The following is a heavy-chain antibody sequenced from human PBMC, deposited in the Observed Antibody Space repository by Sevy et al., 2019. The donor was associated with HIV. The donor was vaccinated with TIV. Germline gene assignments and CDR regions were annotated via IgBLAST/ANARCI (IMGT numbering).Heavy chain of an antibody. J-gene: IGHJ6*02. Sequence: GGSLRLSCTISGFTFGDYTMSWSRQAPGKGLEWVGLIRSKTYGGTTESAASVKGRFTISRDDSKTIAYLQMNSLKTEDIAVYYCARVQGTISPYYFFGMDVWGQGTTVTVSS. D-gene: IGHD3-3*01. V-gene: IGHV3-49*03. CDR3: ARVQGTISPYYFFGMDV. CDR2: IRSKTYGGTT. CDR1: GFTFGDYT.